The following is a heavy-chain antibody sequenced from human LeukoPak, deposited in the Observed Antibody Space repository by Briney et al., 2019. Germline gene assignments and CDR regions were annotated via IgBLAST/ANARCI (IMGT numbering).Heavy chain of an antibody. CDR3: ARIIAVAGGINWFDP. D-gene: IGHD6-19*01. CDR1: GYSFTSYW. Sequence: GEALKISFKGSGYSFTSYWIGWGRQMPGKGVGWMGIIYPGESDTRYSPSFQGQVTISADTSITTAYLQWSSLKASDTAMYYCARIIAVAGGINWFDPWGQGTLVTVSS. V-gene: IGHV5-51*01. CDR2: IYPGESDT. J-gene: IGHJ5*02.